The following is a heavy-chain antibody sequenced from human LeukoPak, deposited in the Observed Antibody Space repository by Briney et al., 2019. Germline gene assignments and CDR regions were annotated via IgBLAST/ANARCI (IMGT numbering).Heavy chain of an antibody. CDR1: GFTFSPYW. V-gene: IGHV3-74*01. CDR2: ICPDGTGI. Sequence: GGSLRLSCAASGFTFSPYWMHWVRQAPGKGPMWVSRICPDGTGISYADSVKARFTTSRDNAKNTVYLQMNGLREEDTAVYYCVRDFRSADYWGQGTLVTVSS. CDR3: VRDFRSADY. J-gene: IGHJ4*02.